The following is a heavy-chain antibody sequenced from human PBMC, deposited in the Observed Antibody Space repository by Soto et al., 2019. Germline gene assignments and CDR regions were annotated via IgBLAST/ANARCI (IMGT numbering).Heavy chain of an antibody. D-gene: IGHD2-2*01. J-gene: IGHJ3*02. V-gene: IGHV3-33*01. CDR1: GFTFSSYG. Sequence: QVQLVESGGGVVQPGRSLRLSCAASGFTFSSYGMHWVRQAPGKGLEWVAVIWYDGSNKYYADSVKGRFTISRDNSKNTLYLQMNSLRAEDTAVYYCARVEYCSSTSCYRYAFDIWGQGTMVTVSS. CDR2: IWYDGSNK. CDR3: ARVEYCSSTSCYRYAFDI.